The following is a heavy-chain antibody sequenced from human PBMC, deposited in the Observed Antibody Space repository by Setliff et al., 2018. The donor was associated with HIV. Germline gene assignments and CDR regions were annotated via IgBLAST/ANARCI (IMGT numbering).Heavy chain of an antibody. Sequence: SETLSLTCTVSGGSIRSGSYYWSWIRQPAGKGLEWIGRIYTSGSTNYNPSLKRRVTISVDTSKNQFSLTLSSVTAADTAVYYGARDREDDGDYVAFDIWGQGTMGTVSS. CDR1: GGSIRSGSYY. J-gene: IGHJ3*02. CDR3: ARDREDDGDYVAFDI. CDR2: IYTSGST. V-gene: IGHV4-61*02. D-gene: IGHD4-17*01.